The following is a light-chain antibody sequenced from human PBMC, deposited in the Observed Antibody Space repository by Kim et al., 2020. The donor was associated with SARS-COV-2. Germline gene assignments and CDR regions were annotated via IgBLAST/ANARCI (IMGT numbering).Light chain of an antibody. CDR3: QQYNNWPPWT. J-gene: IGKJ1*01. CDR2: ASS. Sequence: SPGERATLSCRASESVRSNLAWYQQKPGQAPRLLIYASSTRATGIPARFSGSGSGTEFTLTISSLQSEDFAVYYCQQYNNWPPWTFGQGTKVEIK. CDR1: ESVRSN. V-gene: IGKV3-15*01.